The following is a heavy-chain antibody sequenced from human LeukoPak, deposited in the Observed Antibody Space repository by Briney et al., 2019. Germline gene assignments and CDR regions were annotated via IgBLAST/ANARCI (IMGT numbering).Heavy chain of an antibody. V-gene: IGHV3-30*02. Sequence: HPGGSLRLSCAASGFTFSSYGMHWVRQAPGKGLEWVAFIRYDGSNKYYRNSVKGRFTISRDNSKYTLYLQMNSLRAEDTAVYYCARDPKTDTAMAYGMDVWGQGTTVTVSS. D-gene: IGHD5-18*01. CDR2: IRYDGSNK. CDR1: GFTFSSYG. CDR3: ARDPKTDTAMAYGMDV. J-gene: IGHJ6*02.